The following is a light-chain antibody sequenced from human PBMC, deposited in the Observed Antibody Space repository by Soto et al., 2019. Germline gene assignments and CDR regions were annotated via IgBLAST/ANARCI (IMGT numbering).Light chain of an antibody. Sequence: DIQMTQSPSTLSASVGDRVTITCRASQSISSWLAWYQQKPGKAPKLLIYKASSLESGAPSRFSGSGSGTEFTLTISRLQPYDFATYYCQQYNSYPWTFGQGTKVEIK. CDR3: QQYNSYPWT. V-gene: IGKV1-5*03. CDR2: KAS. J-gene: IGKJ1*01. CDR1: QSISSW.